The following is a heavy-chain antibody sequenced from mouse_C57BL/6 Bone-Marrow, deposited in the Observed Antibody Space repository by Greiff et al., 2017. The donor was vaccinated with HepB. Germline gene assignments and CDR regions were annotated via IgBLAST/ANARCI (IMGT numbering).Heavy chain of an antibody. J-gene: IGHJ3*01. CDR1: GYTFTSYG. Sequence: QVQLKESGAELARPGASVKLSCKASGYTFTSYGISWVKQRTGQGLEWIGEIYPRSGNTYYNEKFKGKATLTADKSSSTAYMELRSLTSEDSAVYFCARKLVYYGNYLFAYWGQGTLVTVSA. D-gene: IGHD2-1*01. CDR3: ARKLVYYGNYLFAY. CDR2: IYPRSGNT. V-gene: IGHV1-81*01.